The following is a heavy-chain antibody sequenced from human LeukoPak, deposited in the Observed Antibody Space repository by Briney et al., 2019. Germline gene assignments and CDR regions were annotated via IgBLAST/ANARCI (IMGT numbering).Heavy chain of an antibody. CDR2: MNPNSCNT. J-gene: IGHJ3*02. V-gene: IGHV1-8*01. D-gene: IGHD3-10*01. Sequence: ASVKVSCKASGYTFTSYDINWGRQATGQGLEWMGWMNPNSCNTGYAQKFQGRVTMTRNTSISTAYMELSSLRSEDTAVYYCARGHYYGSGSYYNGDAFDIWGQGTMVTVSS. CDR3: ARGHYYGSGSYYNGDAFDI. CDR1: GYTFTSYD.